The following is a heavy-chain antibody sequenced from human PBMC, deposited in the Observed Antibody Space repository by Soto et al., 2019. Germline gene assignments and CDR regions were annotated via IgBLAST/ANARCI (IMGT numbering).Heavy chain of an antibody. CDR2: INPNSGGT. V-gene: IGHV1-2*04. CDR1: GYTFTGYY. J-gene: IGHJ6*02. Sequence: ASVKVSCKASGYTFTGYYMHWVRQAPGQGLEWMGWINPNSGGTNYAQKFQGWVTMTRDTSISTAYMELSRLRSDDTAVYYCARDGGGGIIAAAMSQYYCYYGMDVWGQGTTVTVSS. CDR3: ARDGGGGIIAAAMSQYYCYYGMDV. D-gene: IGHD6-13*01.